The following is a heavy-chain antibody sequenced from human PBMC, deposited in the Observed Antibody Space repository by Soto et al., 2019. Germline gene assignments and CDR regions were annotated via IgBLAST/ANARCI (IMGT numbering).Heavy chain of an antibody. Sequence: EVQLVESGGGLVKPGGSLRLSCAASGFTFSYYTMTWVRQAPGKGLEWVSSIRSDGNDKYYADSVKGRFTIARDNAKKSLYLHLSTLRADDTAVYYCAREADDSPVYWGQGTLVTVSS. V-gene: IGHV3-21*01. J-gene: IGHJ4*02. CDR1: GFTFSYYT. CDR3: AREADDSPVY. CDR2: IRSDGNDK. D-gene: IGHD3-22*01.